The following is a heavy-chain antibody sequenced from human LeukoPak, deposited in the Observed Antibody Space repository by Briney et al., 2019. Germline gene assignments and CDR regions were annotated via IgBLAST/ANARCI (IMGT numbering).Heavy chain of an antibody. J-gene: IGHJ4*02. CDR3: AREYGDFDY. CDR2: IYTSGST. Sequence: SETLSLTCAVYGGSFSGYYWSWIRQPAGKGLEWIGRIYTSGSTNYNPSLKSRVTMSIDTSKNQFSLKLNSVTAADTAVYYCAREYGDFDYWGQGTLVTVSS. CDR1: GGSFSGYY. V-gene: IGHV4-4*07. D-gene: IGHD4-17*01.